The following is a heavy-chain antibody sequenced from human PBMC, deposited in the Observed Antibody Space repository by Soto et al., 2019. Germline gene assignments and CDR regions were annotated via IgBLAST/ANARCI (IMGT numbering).Heavy chain of an antibody. Sequence: ASETLSLTCAVSGGSISSSNWWSWVRQPPGKGLEWIGEIYHSGSTNYNPSLKSRVTISVDKSKNQFSLKLSSVTAADTAVYYCARERKYYDSSGYSNWFDPWGQGTLVTVSS. J-gene: IGHJ5*02. CDR2: IYHSGST. CDR1: GGSISSSNW. D-gene: IGHD3-22*01. V-gene: IGHV4-4*02. CDR3: ARERKYYDSSGYSNWFDP.